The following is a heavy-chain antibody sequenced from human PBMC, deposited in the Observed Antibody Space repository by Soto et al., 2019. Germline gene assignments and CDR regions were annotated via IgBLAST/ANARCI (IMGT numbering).Heavy chain of an antibody. V-gene: IGHV4-39*07. CDR1: GDSITSNSYF. Sequence: PSETLSLTCTVSGDSITSNSYFWAWIRQPPGKGLEWIGNIYYSGTTYYNPSLKSRVTISVDTSKNQFSLKLSSVTAADTAVYYCARERPDGSRLDPWGQGTLVTVSS. CDR2: IYYSGTT. D-gene: IGHD6-13*01. CDR3: ARERPDGSRLDP. J-gene: IGHJ5*02.